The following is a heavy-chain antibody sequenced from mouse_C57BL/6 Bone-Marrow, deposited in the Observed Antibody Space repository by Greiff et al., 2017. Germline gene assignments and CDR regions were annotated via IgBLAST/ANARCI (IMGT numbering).Heavy chain of an antibody. CDR2: IHPSDSYT. D-gene: IGHD1-2*01. CDR3: AIRLSLSY. CDR1: GYTFTSYW. Sequence: QVQLQQPGAELVKPGASVKVSCKASGYTFTSYWMHWVKQRPGQGLEWIGRIHPSDSYTNYNQKFKGKATLTADKSSSTAYMQLSSLTSEDSAVYYCAIRLSLSYWGQGTLVTVSA. V-gene: IGHV1-74*01. J-gene: IGHJ3*01.